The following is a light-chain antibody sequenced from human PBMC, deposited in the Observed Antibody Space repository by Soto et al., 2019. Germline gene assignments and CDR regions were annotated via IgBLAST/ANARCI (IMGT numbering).Light chain of an antibody. J-gene: IGKJ2*01. V-gene: IGKV3-11*01. Sequence: EIVLTQSPATLSLSPGERATLSCRASQSVSSYLAWYQQKPGQAPRLLIYDASNRATGIPVRFSGSGSGTDFTLTISSIEPEDFAVYYYQHRSNWLQEYTFGQGTKLEIK. CDR1: QSVSSY. CDR3: QHRSNWLQEYT. CDR2: DAS.